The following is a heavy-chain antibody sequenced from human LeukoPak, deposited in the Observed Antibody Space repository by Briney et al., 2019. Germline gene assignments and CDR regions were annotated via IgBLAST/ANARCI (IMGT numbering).Heavy chain of an antibody. CDR1: GFTFSTYA. CDR2: ISYDGSNK. D-gene: IGHD6-13*01. Sequence: GGSLRLSCTVSGFTFSTYAMHWVRQAPGKGLEWVAVISYDGSNKYYTDSVKGRFTISRDNSKNTLYLQMNSLRPEDTAVYYCARDVSAAAAAGSGGDYWGQGSLATVSS. J-gene: IGHJ4*02. V-gene: IGHV3-30*04. CDR3: ARDVSAAAAAGSGGDY.